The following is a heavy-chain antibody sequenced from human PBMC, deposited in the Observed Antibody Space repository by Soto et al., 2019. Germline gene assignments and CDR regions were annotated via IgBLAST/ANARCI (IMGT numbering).Heavy chain of an antibody. V-gene: IGHV3-33*01. D-gene: IGHD2-2*01. CDR3: ARRGSRTNSIDY. CDR1: GFTFSNYG. J-gene: IGHJ4*02. CDR2: IWSDGSDK. Sequence: QVQLVESGGGVVQPGRSLRLSCAASGFTFSNYGMQWVRQAPGKGLEWVAVIWSDGSDKYYVDSVKGRFSISRDNSKNTLHLQINSLRAEDTAVYYCARRGSRTNSIDYWGQGTLVTVSS.